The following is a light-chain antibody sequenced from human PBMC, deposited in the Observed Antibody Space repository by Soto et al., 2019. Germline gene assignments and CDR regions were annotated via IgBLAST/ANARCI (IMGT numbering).Light chain of an antibody. J-gene: IGKJ3*01. CDR2: AAS. Sequence: AIRMTQSPSSLSASTGDRVTITCRASQGISSYLAWYQQKPGKAPKLLIYAASTLQSGVPSRFSGSGSGTDFTLIISCLQSEDFATYYCQQYYSYPWTFGPGTKVDIK. CDR3: QQYYSYPWT. CDR1: QGISSY. V-gene: IGKV1-8*01.